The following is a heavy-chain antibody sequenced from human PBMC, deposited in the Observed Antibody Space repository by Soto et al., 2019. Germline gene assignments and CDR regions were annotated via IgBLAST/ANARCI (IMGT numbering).Heavy chain of an antibody. CDR3: AGPGGGLRSGWPHGMGV. CDR2: IDPSDSYT. J-gene: IGHJ6*02. CDR1: GYSFTSYW. Sequence: GESLKISCKGSGYSFTSYWVSWVRQMPGKGLEWMGRIDPSDSYTNYGPSFQGHVTISADKSISTAYLQWSSLKASDTAMYYCAGPGGGLRSGWPHGMGVWGQRTTVPASS. D-gene: IGHD6-19*01. V-gene: IGHV5-10-1*01.